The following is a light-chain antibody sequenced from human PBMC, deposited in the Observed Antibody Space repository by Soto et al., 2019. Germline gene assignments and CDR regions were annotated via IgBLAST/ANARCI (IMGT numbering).Light chain of an antibody. CDR3: QQSYSTPPYT. CDR1: QSISSS. CDR2: AAS. Sequence: DIQMTQSPSSLSASVGDRVTITCRARQSISSSLNWYQQKPGKAPKLLIYAASSLQSGVPSRFSGSGSGTDFTLTISSLQPEDFATYYCQQSYSTPPYTFGQGTKLEIK. J-gene: IGKJ2*01. V-gene: IGKV1-39*01.